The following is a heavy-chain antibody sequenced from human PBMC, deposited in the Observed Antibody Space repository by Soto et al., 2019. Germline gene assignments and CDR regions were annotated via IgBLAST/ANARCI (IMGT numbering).Heavy chain of an antibody. Sequence: GGSLRLSCAASGFTFSGSPIHWVRQASGEGLEWVGRISPDGSASYAGSVQGRFTISRDNSNNTLYLQMNSLRAEDTAIYSCVREASGWYSRGSFDFWGRGTMVTVSS. CDR2: ISPDGSA. CDR1: GFTFSGSP. CDR3: VREASGWYSRGSFDF. V-gene: IGHV3-23*01. J-gene: IGHJ3*01. D-gene: IGHD6-19*01.